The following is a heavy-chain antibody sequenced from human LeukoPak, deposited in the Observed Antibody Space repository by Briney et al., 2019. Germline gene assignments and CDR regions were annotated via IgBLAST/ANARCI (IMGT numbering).Heavy chain of an antibody. CDR1: GFTFSSYA. CDR3: AKGGSMVVPHPSPIDFDY. Sequence: GGSLRLSCAASGFTFSSYAMSWVRQAPGKGLEWVSAISGSGGSTYYADSVKGRFTISRDNSKNTLYLQMNSPRTEDTAVYYCAKGGSMVVPHPSPIDFDYWGQGTLVTVSS. V-gene: IGHV3-23*01. D-gene: IGHD2-2*01. CDR2: ISGSGGST. J-gene: IGHJ4*02.